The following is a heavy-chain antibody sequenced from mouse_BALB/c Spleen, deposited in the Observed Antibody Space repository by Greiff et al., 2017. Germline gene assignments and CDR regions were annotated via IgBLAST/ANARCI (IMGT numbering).Heavy chain of an antibody. D-gene: IGHD1-3*01. CDR2: IYPSDSYT. CDR3: TRSGLNYAMDY. J-gene: IGHJ4*01. CDR1: GYTFTSYW. Sequence: QVQLQQSGAELVRPGASVKLSCKASGYTFTSYWINWVKQRPGQGLEWIGNIYPSDSYTNYNQKFKDKATLTVDKSSSTAYMQLSSPTSEDSAVYYCTRSGLNYAMDYWGQGTSVTVSS. V-gene: IGHV1-69*02.